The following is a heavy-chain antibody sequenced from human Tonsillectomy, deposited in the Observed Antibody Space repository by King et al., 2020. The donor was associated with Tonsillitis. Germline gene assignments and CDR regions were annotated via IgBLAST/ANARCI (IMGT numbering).Heavy chain of an antibody. J-gene: IGHJ4*02. CDR2: IYYSGST. CDR3: ARAWVEMANIDY. CDR1: GGSISSGDYY. D-gene: IGHD5-24*01. V-gene: IGHV4-30-4*01. Sequence: VQLQESGPGLVKPSQTLSLTCTVSGGSISSGDYYWSWIRQPPGKGLEWIGYIYYSGSTYYNPSLKSRVIISVDTSKNQFSLKLSSVTAADTAVYYCARAWVEMANIDYWGQGTLVTVSS.